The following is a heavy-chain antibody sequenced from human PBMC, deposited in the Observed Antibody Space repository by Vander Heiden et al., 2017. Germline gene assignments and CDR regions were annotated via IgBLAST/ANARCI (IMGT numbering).Heavy chain of an antibody. Sequence: EVQLVESGGGLVQPGGSLRLACAASGFTFRSYNMSWVSQAPGKGRECVSDISSSSKSIYYADSVKGRFTISRDNAKNSLNLQMSSRRDVDTAVYYCARDPAWSDYWGQGTLVTVS. V-gene: IGHV3-48*02. CDR2: ISSSSKSI. CDR3: ARDPAWSDY. J-gene: IGHJ4*02. CDR1: GFTFRSYN. D-gene: IGHD2-8*02.